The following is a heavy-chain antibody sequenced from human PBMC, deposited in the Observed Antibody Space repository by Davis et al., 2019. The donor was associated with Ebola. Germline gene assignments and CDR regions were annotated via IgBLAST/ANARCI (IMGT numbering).Heavy chain of an antibody. V-gene: IGHV5-51*01. CDR2: IYPGDSDT. D-gene: IGHD3-22*01. J-gene: IGHJ4*02. CDR1: GYSFSNYW. Sequence: GESLKISCKGSGYSFSNYWVGWVRQMPGKGLEWMGIIYPGDSDTRYSPSFQGQVTISADKSISTAYLQWSSLKASDTAMYYCARRGYYYDSSGYYQGYFDYWGQGTLVTVSS. CDR3: ARRGYYYDSSGYYQGYFDY.